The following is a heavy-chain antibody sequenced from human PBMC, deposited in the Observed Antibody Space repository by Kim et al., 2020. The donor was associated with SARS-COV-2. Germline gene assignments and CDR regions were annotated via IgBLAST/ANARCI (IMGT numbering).Heavy chain of an antibody. CDR3: AREMGLRFLEWLLGY. CDR1: GFTFSSYA. J-gene: IGHJ4*02. Sequence: GGSLRLSCAASGFTFSSYAMHWVRQAPGKGLEWVAVISYDGSNKYYADSVKGRFTISRDNSKNTLYLQMNSLRAEDTAVYYCAREMGLRFLEWLLGYWGQGTLVTVSS. CDR2: ISYDGSNK. V-gene: IGHV3-30-3*01. D-gene: IGHD3-3*01.